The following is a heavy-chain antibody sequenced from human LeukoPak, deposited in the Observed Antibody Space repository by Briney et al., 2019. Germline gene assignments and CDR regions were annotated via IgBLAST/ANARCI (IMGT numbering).Heavy chain of an antibody. J-gene: IGHJ4*02. CDR2: IYHSGST. CDR3: ARASWYYDSSGYYSSFLYYFDY. D-gene: IGHD3-22*01. CDR1: GGSISSSNW. Sequence: SETLSLTCAVSGGSISSSNWWSWVRQPPGKGLEWIGEIYHSGSTNYNPSLKSRVTISVDKSKNQFSLKLSSVTAADTAVYYCARASWYYDSSGYYSSFLYYFDYWGQGTLVTVSS. V-gene: IGHV4-4*02.